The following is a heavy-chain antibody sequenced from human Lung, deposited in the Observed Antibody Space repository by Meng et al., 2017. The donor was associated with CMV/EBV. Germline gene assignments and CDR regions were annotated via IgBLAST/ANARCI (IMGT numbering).Heavy chain of an antibody. Sequence: QVRLVQSGAEVKKPGASVKVSCKASGYPFIDYYMHWVRQAPGQGLEWVGWINPKSGGTHYAQSFQGRVTITRDTSINTVYVEISSLKSDDTAVYYCTSAPGDYWGQGTLVTVSS. CDR2: INPKSGGT. CDR1: GYPFIDYY. J-gene: IGHJ4*03. V-gene: IGHV1-2*02. D-gene: IGHD1-14*01. CDR3: TSAPGDY.